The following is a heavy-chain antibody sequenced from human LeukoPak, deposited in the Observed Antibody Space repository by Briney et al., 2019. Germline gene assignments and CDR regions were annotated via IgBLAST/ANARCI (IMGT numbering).Heavy chain of an antibody. J-gene: IGHJ4*02. CDR2: MTGSSSTI. D-gene: IGHD1-26*01. Sequence: GGSLRLYCAASGFTFSTYPMHWVRQSPGRGLEWVSYMTGSSSTIYYADSVKGRFTISRDNAKNSLFLQMNSLRAEDTAVYYCARSGEGDFDYWGQGTLVTVSS. V-gene: IGHV3-48*01. CDR3: ARSGEGDFDY. CDR1: GFTFSTYP.